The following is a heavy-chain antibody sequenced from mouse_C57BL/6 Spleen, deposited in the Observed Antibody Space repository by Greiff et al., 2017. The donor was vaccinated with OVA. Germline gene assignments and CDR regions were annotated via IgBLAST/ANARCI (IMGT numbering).Heavy chain of an antibody. CDR1: GFNIKDYY. CDR3: AKDGNFEYYFDY. Sequence: VQLQQSGAELVKPGASVKLSCTASGFNIKDYYMHWVKQRTEQGLGWIGRIDPEDGETKYAPKFQGKATITADTSSNTAYLQLSSLTSEDTAVYYCAKDGNFEYYFDYWGQGTTLTVSS. J-gene: IGHJ2*01. D-gene: IGHD2-1*01. CDR2: IDPEDGET. V-gene: IGHV14-2*01.